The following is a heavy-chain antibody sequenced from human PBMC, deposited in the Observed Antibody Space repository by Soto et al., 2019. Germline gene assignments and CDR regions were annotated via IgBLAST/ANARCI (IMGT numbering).Heavy chain of an antibody. V-gene: IGHV1-18*01. CDR1: GYTFTSYG. Sequence: QVQLVQSGAEVKKPGASVKVSCKASGYTFTSYGISWVRQAPGQGLEWMGWISAYNGNTNYAQKLQGRVTMTTDTSTSTAYMELRSVRSDDTAVYYCAREVAVVVADDTQYWFDPWGQGTLVTVSS. CDR2: ISAYNGNT. D-gene: IGHD2-15*01. CDR3: AREVAVVVADDTQYWFDP. J-gene: IGHJ5*02.